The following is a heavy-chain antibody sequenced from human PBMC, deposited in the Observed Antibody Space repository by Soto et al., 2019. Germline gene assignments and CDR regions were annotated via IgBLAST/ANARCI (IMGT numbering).Heavy chain of an antibody. CDR3: ALYVPFCSGYCSRTFDI. CDR2: IDAGNGNT. Sequence: ASVKVSCKASGYIFTSYSMHWVRQAPGQRLEWMGWIDAGNGNTKYSQTFQGRVTITRDTAASTAYMELSSLRSEDTAVYYCALYVPFCSGYCSRTFDIRAHGTMVTVS. D-gene: IGHD3-3*01. J-gene: IGHJ3*02. V-gene: IGHV1-3*01. CDR1: GYIFTSYS.